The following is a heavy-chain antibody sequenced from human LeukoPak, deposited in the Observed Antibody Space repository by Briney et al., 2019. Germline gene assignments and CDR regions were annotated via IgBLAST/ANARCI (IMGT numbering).Heavy chain of an antibody. CDR3: ARVRPRRSSGYHWFDP. D-gene: IGHD3-22*01. J-gene: IGHJ5*02. V-gene: IGHV1-8*01. Sequence: GASVKVSCKASGYTFTSYDINWVRQATGQGLEWMGWMNPNSGNTGYAQKFQGRVTMTRNTSISTAYMELSSLRSEDTAVYYCARVRPRRSSGYHWFDPWGQGTLVTVSS. CDR1: GYTFTSYD. CDR2: MNPNSGNT.